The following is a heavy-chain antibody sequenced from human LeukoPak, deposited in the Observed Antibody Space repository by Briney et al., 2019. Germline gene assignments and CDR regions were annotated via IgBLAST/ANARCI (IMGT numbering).Heavy chain of an antibody. CDR2: INWNGDTI. CDR3: AKDYYGGQWPYYYMDV. D-gene: IGHD2-21*01. J-gene: IGHJ6*03. Sequence: RPGGSLRLSCAASGFTFDDYGMTWVRQAPGKGLEWVSGINWNGDTIGYADSVKGRFTISRDNAKNSLYLQMNSLRAEDTAVYYCAKDYYGGQWPYYYMDVWGKGTTVTVSS. CDR1: GFTFDDYG. V-gene: IGHV3-20*04.